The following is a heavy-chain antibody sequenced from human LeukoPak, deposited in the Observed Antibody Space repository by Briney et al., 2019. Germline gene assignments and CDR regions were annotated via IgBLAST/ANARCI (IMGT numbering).Heavy chain of an antibody. J-gene: IGHJ5*02. D-gene: IGHD2-2*01. Sequence: PGSSLRLSCAASGFTFSSYAMHWVRQAPAKGLEWVAVISYDGSNKYYAASVKGRFTISRDNSKNTLYLQMNSLRAEDTAVYYCARDQGYCSSTSCWSWFDPWGQGTLVTVSS. CDR1: GFTFSSYA. V-gene: IGHV3-30*04. CDR3: ARDQGYCSSTSCWSWFDP. CDR2: ISYDGSNK.